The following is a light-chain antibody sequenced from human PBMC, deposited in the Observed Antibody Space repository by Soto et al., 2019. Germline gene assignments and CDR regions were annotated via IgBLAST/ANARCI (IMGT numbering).Light chain of an antibody. CDR3: SSYTSSRTLVV. CDR1: SSDVGGDNY. J-gene: IGLJ2*01. V-gene: IGLV2-14*01. Sequence: QSVLTQPASVSGSPGQSIAISCTGTSSDVGGDNYVSWYQQHPGTAPKLMIYEVNNRPSGVSNRFSGSKSGNTASLTISGLQAEDEADYYCSSYTSSRTLVVFGGGTKVTVL. CDR2: EVN.